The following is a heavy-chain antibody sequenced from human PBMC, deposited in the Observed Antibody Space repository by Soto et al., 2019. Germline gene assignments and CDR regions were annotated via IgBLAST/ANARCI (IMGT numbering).Heavy chain of an antibody. D-gene: IGHD3-16*02. V-gene: IGHV1-69*06. CDR2: IIPMFDTP. Sequence: SVKVSCKASGGTFSSDSFSWVRQAPGQGLEWMGGIIPMFDTPIYAQKFQDRVTITADKSTSTAYMDLSSLRSEDTAVYYCARDSITFGGVIVDDAFDIWGQGTMVTVSS. J-gene: IGHJ3*02. CDR3: ARDSITFGGVIVDDAFDI. CDR1: GGTFSSDS.